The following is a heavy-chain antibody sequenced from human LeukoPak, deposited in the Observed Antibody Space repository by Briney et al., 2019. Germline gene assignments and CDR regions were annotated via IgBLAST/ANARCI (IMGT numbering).Heavy chain of an antibody. J-gene: IGHJ4*02. CDR3: ARDHGGSYDY. V-gene: IGHV4-59*01. CDR1: GDSISNYY. CDR2: IYYSGST. Sequence: SETLSLTCTVSGDSISNYYWSWIRQSPGKALEWIGYIYYSGSTNYNPSLKSRVSISVDTSKNQFSLKLNSVTAADTAVYYCARDHGGSYDYWGQGTLVTVSS. D-gene: IGHD1-26*01.